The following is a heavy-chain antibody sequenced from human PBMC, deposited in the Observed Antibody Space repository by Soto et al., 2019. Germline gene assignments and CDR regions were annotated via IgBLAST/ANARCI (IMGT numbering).Heavy chain of an antibody. J-gene: IGHJ6*02. Sequence: EVQLVESGGGLVQPGRSLRLSCVASGFIFGDFAMHWVRQAPGKGLEWVSSITWNSASIAYADSVKGRFTISRDNAKNSLYLQMSNLRPEDAALYYCTKEVYGMGYYYYGMDVWGQGTTVIVSS. CDR1: GFIFGDFA. CDR2: ITWNSASI. V-gene: IGHV3-9*01. CDR3: TKEVYGMGYYYYGMDV. D-gene: IGHD2-8*01.